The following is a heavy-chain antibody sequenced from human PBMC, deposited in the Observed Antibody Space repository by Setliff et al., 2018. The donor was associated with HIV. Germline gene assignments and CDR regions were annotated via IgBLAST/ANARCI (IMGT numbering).Heavy chain of an antibody. V-gene: IGHV4-30-4*02. CDR3: ARANFWSGYRYYYYYMDV. Sequence: SETLSLTCTVSGGSIASGDYYWNWIRQPPGKGLEWIGYIHYSGFTYYKPSLKSRVTVSVDTSKNQFSLKLSSVTAADTAVYYCARANFWSGYRYYYYYMDVWGKGTTVTVSS. CDR2: IHYSGFT. J-gene: IGHJ6*03. CDR1: GGSIASGDYY. D-gene: IGHD3-3*01.